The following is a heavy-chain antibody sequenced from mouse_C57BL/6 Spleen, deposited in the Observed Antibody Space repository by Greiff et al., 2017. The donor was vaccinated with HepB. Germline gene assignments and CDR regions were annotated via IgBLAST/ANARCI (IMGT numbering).Heavy chain of an antibody. CDR2: ISDGGSYT. CDR3: ARGGLWSYYAMDY. D-gene: IGHD1-1*02. CDR1: GFTFSSYA. V-gene: IGHV5-4*01. J-gene: IGHJ4*01. Sequence: EVQRVESGGGLVKPGGSLKLSCAASGFTFSSYAMSWVRQTPEKRLEWVATISDGGSYTYYPDNVKGRFTISRDNAKNNLYLQMSHLKSEDTAMYYCARGGLWSYYAMDYWGQGTSVTVSS.